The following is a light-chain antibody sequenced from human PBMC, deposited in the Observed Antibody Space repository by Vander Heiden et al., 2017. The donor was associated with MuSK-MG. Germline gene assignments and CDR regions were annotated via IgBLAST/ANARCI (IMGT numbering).Light chain of an antibody. J-gene: IGLJ1*01. CDR3: YSTDTSNASV. V-gene: IGLV3-10*01. CDR1: ALPKKF. CDR2: EDT. Sequence: SYELTQPPSVSVSPGQTARITCSGDALPKKFVSWYQQKSGQAPVLVIYEDTKRPPGMSDRFSGSSSGTVATLTISGAQVDDTADYYCYSTDTSNASVFGGGTTVTVL.